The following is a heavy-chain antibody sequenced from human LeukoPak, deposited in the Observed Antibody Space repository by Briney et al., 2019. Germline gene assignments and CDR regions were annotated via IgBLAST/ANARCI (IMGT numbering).Heavy chain of an antibody. Sequence: GGSLRLSCAASGFTFSSYSMNWVRQAPGKGLEWVSSISSSSSYIYYADSVKGRFTISRDNAKNSLYLQMNSLRAEDTAVYYCARDIIVVAAAPDAFDIWGQGTMVTVSS. J-gene: IGHJ3*02. D-gene: IGHD2-15*01. CDR3: ARDIIVVAAAPDAFDI. CDR1: GFTFSSYS. V-gene: IGHV3-21*01. CDR2: ISSSSSYI.